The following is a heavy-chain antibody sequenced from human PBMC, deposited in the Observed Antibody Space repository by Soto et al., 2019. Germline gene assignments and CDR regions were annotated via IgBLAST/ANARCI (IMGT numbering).Heavy chain of an antibody. CDR3: ARDQRYYGSGSYYSDN. V-gene: IGHV1-18*04. CDR2: ISAYTGKA. J-gene: IGHJ4*02. Sequence: QVQLVQSGPEVKKPGASVKVSCKTSGYVFISYGISWVRQAPGHGREWVGWISAYTGKADYAQKFQGRVTMTTETSTSTAFLELWSLRSDDTAVYYCARDQRYYGSGSYYSDNWGQGTLVTVSS. CDR1: GYVFISYG. D-gene: IGHD3-10*01.